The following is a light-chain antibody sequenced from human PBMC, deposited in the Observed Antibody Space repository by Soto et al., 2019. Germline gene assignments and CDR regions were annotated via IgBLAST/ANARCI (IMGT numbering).Light chain of an antibody. J-gene: IGLJ1*01. Sequence: QSALTQPPSASGSPRQSVTISCSGTSSDVGGYNYVSWYQQHPGKAPKLMIYEVSKRPSGVPDRFSGSKSANTASLTVSGLQAEDEADYYCSSYAGSNNFVFGTGTKLTVL. CDR3: SSYAGSNNFV. CDR1: SSDVGGYNY. CDR2: EVS. V-gene: IGLV2-8*01.